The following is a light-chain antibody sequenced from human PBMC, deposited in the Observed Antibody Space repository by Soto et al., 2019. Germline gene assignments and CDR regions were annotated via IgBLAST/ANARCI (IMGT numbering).Light chain of an antibody. J-gene: IGLJ1*01. CDR2: DVS. V-gene: IGLV2-11*01. Sequence: QSALTQPRSVSVSPGQSVTISCTGTSSDVGGYNYVSWYQQHPGKAPKLMIYDVSKRPSGVPDRFSGSKSGITASLTISGLQSEDEADYYCCSYAGSYSYVFGTGTKLTVL. CDR3: CSYAGSYSYV. CDR1: SSDVGGYNY.